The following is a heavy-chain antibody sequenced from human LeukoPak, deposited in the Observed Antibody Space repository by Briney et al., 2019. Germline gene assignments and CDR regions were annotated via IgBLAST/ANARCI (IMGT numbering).Heavy chain of an antibody. CDR2: IHYDGSNK. V-gene: IGHV3-30*02. J-gene: IGHJ4*02. CDR3: VKEGYCSGASCYNFDY. CDR1: GVIFSNYG. D-gene: IGHD2-2*02. Sequence: GGSLRLSCVASGVIFSNYGMHWVRRAPGKGLEWVAFIHYDGSNKDYADYVQGRFTISRDNSKKTVYLQMNSLRAEDTAIYYCVKEGYCSGASCYNFDYWGQGTLVTVSS.